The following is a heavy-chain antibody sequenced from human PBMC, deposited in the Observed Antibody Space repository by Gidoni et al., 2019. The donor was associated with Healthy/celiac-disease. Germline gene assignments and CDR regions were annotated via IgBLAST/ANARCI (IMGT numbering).Heavy chain of an antibody. D-gene: IGHD3-3*01. J-gene: IGHJ4*02. CDR3: ARHSISGYGFLEWLFGY. CDR2: IYYSGST. Sequence: QVQLQESGPGLVKPSETLSLPCTVSGGSISSYYWSWIRQPPGKGLEWIGYIYYSGSTNYNPSLKSRVTISVDTSKNQFSLKLSSVTAADTAVYYCARHSISGYGFLEWLFGYWGQGTLVTISS. V-gene: IGHV4-59*08. CDR1: GGSISSYY.